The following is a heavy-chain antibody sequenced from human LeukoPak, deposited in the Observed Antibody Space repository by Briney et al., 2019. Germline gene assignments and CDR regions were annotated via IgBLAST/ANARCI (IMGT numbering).Heavy chain of an antibody. D-gene: IGHD3-10*01. CDR2: ISGSGGST. J-gene: IGHJ4*02. CDR1: GFTFSSYA. CDR3: AKRSMVRGVIILGLFMDY. Sequence: GGSLRLSCAASGFTFSSYAMSWVRQAPGKGLEWVSAISGSGGSTYYADSVKGRFTISRDNSKNTLYLQMNSLRAEDTAVYYCAKRSMVRGVIILGLFMDYWGQGTLVTVSS. V-gene: IGHV3-23*01.